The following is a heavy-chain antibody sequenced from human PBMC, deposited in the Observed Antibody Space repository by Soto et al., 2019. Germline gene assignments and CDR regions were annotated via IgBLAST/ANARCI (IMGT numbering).Heavy chain of an antibody. V-gene: IGHV3-23*01. Sequence: GSLRLSCAASGFTFSSYAMSWVRQAPGKGLEWVSAISGSGGSTYYADSVKGRFTISRDNSKNTLYLQMNSLRAEDTAVYYCAKGSMQGSTGSGNAFDIWGQGTMVTVSS. CDR3: AKGSMQGSTGSGNAFDI. J-gene: IGHJ3*02. D-gene: IGHD1-1*01. CDR2: ISGSGGST. CDR1: GFTFSSYA.